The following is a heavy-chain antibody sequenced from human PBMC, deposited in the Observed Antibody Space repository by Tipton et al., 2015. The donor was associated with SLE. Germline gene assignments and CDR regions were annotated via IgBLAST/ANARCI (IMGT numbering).Heavy chain of an antibody. CDR3: AREEPIVATPLDY. CDR1: GYTFTGYY. Sequence: QLVQSGAEVKKPGASVKVSCKASGYTFTGYYMHWVRQAPGQGLEWMGRINPNSGGTNYAQKFQGRVTMTRDTSISTAYMELSRLRSDDTAVYYCAREEPIVATPLDYWGQGTLVTVSS. CDR2: INPNSGGT. D-gene: IGHD5-12*01. V-gene: IGHV1-2*06. J-gene: IGHJ4*02.